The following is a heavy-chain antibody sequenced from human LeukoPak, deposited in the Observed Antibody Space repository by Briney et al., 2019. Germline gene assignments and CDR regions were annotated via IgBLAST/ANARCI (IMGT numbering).Heavy chain of an antibody. D-gene: IGHD3-16*02. CDR3: TRDGSMITFGGVIAHWFDP. CDR1: GGSISSGGYY. V-gene: IGHV4-31*03. Sequence: SETLSLTCTVSGGSISSGGYYWSWSRQHPGKGLEWIGYIYYSGSTYYNPSLKSRVTISVDTSKNQFSLKLSSVTAADTAVYYCTRDGSMITFGGVIAHWFDPWGQGTLVTVSS. J-gene: IGHJ5*02. CDR2: IYYSGST.